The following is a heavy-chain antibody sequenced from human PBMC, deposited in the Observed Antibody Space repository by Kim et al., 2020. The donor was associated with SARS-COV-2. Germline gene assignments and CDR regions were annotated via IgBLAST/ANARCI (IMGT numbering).Heavy chain of an antibody. CDR3: SGGPSAWRFDP. V-gene: IGHV4-59*11. Sequence: SETLSLTCSVSAGSISSHYWSWIRRPPGEGLELLGYIYFTGSTNYNPSLKSRVTISVDTSKNQFFLKVTSVTAADTAVYYCSGGPSAWRFDPWGQGTLVIVSS. J-gene: IGHJ5*02. CDR1: AGSISSHY. CDR2: IYFTGST. D-gene: IGHD6-19*01.